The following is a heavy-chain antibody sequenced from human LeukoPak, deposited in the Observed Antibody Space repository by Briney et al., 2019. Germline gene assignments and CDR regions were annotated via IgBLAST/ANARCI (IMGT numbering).Heavy chain of an antibody. D-gene: IGHD2-15*01. V-gene: IGHV3-23*01. CDR1: GFTFSSYG. J-gene: IGHJ6*03. Sequence: GGSLRLSCAASGFTFSSYGMSWVRQAPGKGLEWVSSISSTGGTTYYADSVKGRFTISRDNSKNTLYLQMNSLRAEDTAIYYCAKNGDRGAYCTGGTCYPYFYYYMDVWGKGTTVTI. CDR2: ISSTGGTT. CDR3: AKNGDRGAYCTGGTCYPYFYYYMDV.